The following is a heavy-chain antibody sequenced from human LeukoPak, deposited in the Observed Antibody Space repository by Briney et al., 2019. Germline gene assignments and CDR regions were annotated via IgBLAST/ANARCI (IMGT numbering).Heavy chain of an antibody. CDR2: INTKSGMT. V-gene: IGHV1-8*03. Sequence: ASVKVSCKASGYTFTRYDINWVRQATGQGLEWMGWINTKSGMTGHAQKFQGRITITKDTSISTVYMELSSLSSKDTAVYFCARVDGSVDYWGQGTLVTVSS. CDR1: GYTFTRYD. J-gene: IGHJ4*02. D-gene: IGHD3-22*01. CDR3: ARVDGSVDY.